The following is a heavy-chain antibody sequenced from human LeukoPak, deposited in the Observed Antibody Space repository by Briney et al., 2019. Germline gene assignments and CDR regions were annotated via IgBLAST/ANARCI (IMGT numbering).Heavy chain of an antibody. CDR1: GFSFRSYA. CDR3: AKVFGAGVLGYFDY. D-gene: IGHD3-10*01. Sequence: GGSLRLSCAASGFSFRSYAMHWVRQAPGKGLEWVAVISYDGSDKYYSDSVKGRFTISRDNSKSTLYLQMNSLRTEDTAVYFCAKVFGAGVLGYFDYWGQEPWSPAPQ. V-gene: IGHV3-30*18. CDR2: ISYDGSDK. J-gene: IGHJ4*01.